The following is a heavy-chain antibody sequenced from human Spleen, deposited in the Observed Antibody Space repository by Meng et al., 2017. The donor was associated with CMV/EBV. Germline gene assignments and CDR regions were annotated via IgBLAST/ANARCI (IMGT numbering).Heavy chain of an antibody. V-gene: IGHV3-33*01. CDR3: AVLHCSSTSCNDY. Sequence: ASGFTCSSYGMQWVRQAPGKGLEWVAVIWYDGSNKYYAVSVKGRFTISRDNSKNTLYLQMNSLRAEDTAVYYCAVLHCSSTSCNDYWGQGTLVTVSS. D-gene: IGHD2-2*01. J-gene: IGHJ4*02. CDR2: IWYDGSNK. CDR1: GFTCSSYG.